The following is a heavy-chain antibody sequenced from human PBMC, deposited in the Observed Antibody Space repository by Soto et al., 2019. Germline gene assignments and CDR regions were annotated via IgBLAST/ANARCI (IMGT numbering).Heavy chain of an antibody. CDR1: GYSFINSW. D-gene: IGHD3-10*01. CDR2: IYPGDSDT. V-gene: IGHV5-51*01. Sequence: PGESLKISCKGSGYSFINSWIAWVRQMPGKGLEWMGIIYPGDSDTRYSPSFQGQVTISADKSISTAYLQWSSLKASDTAMYYCAGGGVRGVITRTRDYYGMDVWGQGTTVTVSS. CDR3: AGGGVRGVITRTRDYYGMDV. J-gene: IGHJ6*02.